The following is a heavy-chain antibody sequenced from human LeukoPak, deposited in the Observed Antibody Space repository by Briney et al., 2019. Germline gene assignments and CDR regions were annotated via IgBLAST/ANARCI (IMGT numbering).Heavy chain of an antibody. V-gene: IGHV3-30*02. CDR2: IRYDGSNK. CDR3: AKDRGWELREANWFDP. CDR1: GFTFSSYG. D-gene: IGHD1-26*01. J-gene: IGHJ5*02. Sequence: GGSLRLSCAASGFTFSSYGMHWVRQAPGKGLEWVAFIRYDGSNKYYADSVKGRFTISRDDSKNTLYLQMNSLRAEDTAVYYCAKDRGWELREANWFDPWGQGTLVTVSS.